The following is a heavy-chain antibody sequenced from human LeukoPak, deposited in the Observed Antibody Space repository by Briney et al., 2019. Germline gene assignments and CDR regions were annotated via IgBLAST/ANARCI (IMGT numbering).Heavy chain of an antibody. V-gene: IGHV4-39*07. Sequence: SETLSLTCTVSGGSISSSSYYWGWIRQPPGKGLEWIGSIYYSGSTYYNPSLKSRVAISVDTSKNQFSLKLSSVTAADTAVYYCARAFSSSWYDVAFDIWGQGPMVTVSS. CDR3: ARAFSSSWYDVAFDI. CDR2: IYYSGST. J-gene: IGHJ3*02. D-gene: IGHD6-13*01. CDR1: GGSISSSSYY.